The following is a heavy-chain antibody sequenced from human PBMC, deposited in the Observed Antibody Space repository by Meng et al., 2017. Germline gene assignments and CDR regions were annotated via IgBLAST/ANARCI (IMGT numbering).Heavy chain of an antibody. V-gene: IGHV3-7*01. CDR1: GFTSSSYW. CDR2: IKEDGSEK. Sequence: AESLRLSCAASGFTSSSYWMTWVRQAPGKGLEWVANIKEDGSEKFYVDSVKGRFTISRDNAKNSLYLQMNSLRAEDTAVYYCARARYDYVWGSYRYRVLDYWGQGTLVTVSS. J-gene: IGHJ4*02. CDR3: ARARYDYVWGSYRYRVLDY. D-gene: IGHD3-16*02.